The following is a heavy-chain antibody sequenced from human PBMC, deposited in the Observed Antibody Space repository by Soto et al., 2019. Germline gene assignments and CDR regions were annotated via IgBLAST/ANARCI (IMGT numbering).Heavy chain of an antibody. CDR3: ARFHTVTPWGLFDY. Sequence: GGSLRLSCAASGFTFSSYSMNWVRQAPGKGLEWVSYISSSSSTIYYADSVKGRFTISRDNAKNSLYLQMNSLRAEDTAVYYCARFHTVTPWGLFDYWGQGTLVTVSS. CDR1: GFTFSSYS. D-gene: IGHD4-17*01. J-gene: IGHJ4*02. CDR2: ISSSSSTI. V-gene: IGHV3-48*01.